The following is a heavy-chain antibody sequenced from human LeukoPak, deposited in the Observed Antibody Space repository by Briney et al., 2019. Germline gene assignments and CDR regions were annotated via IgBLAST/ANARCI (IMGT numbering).Heavy chain of an antibody. CDR3: ARGGLVVVVAATPLTTPGLLHWLDP. D-gene: IGHD2-15*01. CDR1: GYTFTNYG. Sequence: GASVKVSCKASGYTFTNYGISWVRQAPGQGLEWMGWISAYNGNTKYAQKVLGRVTMTTDTSTTTAYMELRSLRSDDTAVYYCARGGLVVVVAATPLTTPGLLHWLDPWGQGTLVSVSS. CDR2: ISAYNGNT. J-gene: IGHJ5*02. V-gene: IGHV1-18*01.